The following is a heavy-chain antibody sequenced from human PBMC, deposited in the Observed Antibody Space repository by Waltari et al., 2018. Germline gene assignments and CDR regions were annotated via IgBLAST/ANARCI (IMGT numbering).Heavy chain of an antibody. CDR2: ISWDGGST. CDR1: GFTFDDYT. V-gene: IGHV3-43*01. CDR3: AKGGADGDYSNSGDFDY. Sequence: EVQLVESGGVVVQPGGSLRLSCAASGFTFDDYTLHWVRHAPGQGLEWVSLISWDGGSTYYADSVKGRFTISRDNSKNSLYLQMNSLRTEDTALYYCAKGGADGDYSNSGDFDYWGQGTLVTVSS. D-gene: IGHD4-17*01. J-gene: IGHJ4*02.